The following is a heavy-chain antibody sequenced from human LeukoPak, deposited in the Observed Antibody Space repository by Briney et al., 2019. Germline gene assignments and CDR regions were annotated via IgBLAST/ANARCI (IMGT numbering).Heavy chain of an antibody. CDR3: AKVGTLWFGEFSY. CDR2: ISGSGGST. CDR1: GFTFSSYA. D-gene: IGHD3-10*01. Sequence: GGSLRLSCSASGFTFSSYAMSWVRQAPGKGLDWVSAISGSGGSTYYADSVKGRFTISRDNSKNPLYLQMNSLRAEDTAVYYCAKVGTLWFGEFSYWGQGTLVTVSS. V-gene: IGHV3-23*01. J-gene: IGHJ4*02.